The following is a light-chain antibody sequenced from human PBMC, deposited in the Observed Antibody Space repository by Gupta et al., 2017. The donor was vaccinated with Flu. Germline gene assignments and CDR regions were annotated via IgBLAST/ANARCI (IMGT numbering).Light chain of an antibody. CDR1: SSDVGNYDR. CDR3: SSYTTTSTLWV. V-gene: IGLV2-18*02. CDR2: TVR. Sequence: QSALTQPPSVSGSPGQSVTISCIGASSDVGNYDRVSWYQQSPGTAPKLIIYTVRSRPSGVPDRFSGSKSGNTASLTISGLQAEDEADYYCSSYTTTSTLWVFGGGTKLTVL. J-gene: IGLJ3*02.